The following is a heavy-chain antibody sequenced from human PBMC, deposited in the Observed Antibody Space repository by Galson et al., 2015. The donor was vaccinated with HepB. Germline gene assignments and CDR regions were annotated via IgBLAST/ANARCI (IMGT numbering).Heavy chain of an antibody. V-gene: IGHV3-66*01. CDR3: ARAILSLRIAVAGPVYGMDV. J-gene: IGHJ6*02. CDR2: IYSGGST. D-gene: IGHD6-19*01. Sequence: SLRLSCAASGFTVSSNYMSWVRQAPGKGLEWVSVIYSGGSTYCADSVKGRFTIYRDKSKNTLYPQLNSLRAEATAVYYCARAILSLRIAVAGPVYGMDVWGQGTTVAVSS. CDR1: GFTVSSNY.